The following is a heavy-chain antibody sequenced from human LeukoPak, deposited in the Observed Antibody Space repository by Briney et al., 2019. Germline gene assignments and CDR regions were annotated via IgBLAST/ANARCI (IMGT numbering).Heavy chain of an antibody. CDR2: RIGSGNT. D-gene: IGHD4-17*01. V-gene: IGHV3-23*01. CDR1: GFSFGTFA. CDR3: AKDLHYGDGRWEFDP. Sequence: GGSLRLSCAASGFSFGTFAMTRVRQVPGKGLEWVSGRIGSGNTYYADSVKGRFNLSSDSSKNTVYLQMNSLRVEDTAIYYCAKDLHYGDGRWEFDPWGQGTLVTVSP. J-gene: IGHJ5*02.